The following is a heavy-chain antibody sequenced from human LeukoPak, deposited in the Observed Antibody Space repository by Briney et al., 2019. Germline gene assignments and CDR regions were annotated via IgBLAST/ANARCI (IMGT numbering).Heavy chain of an antibody. J-gene: IGHJ5*01. D-gene: IGHD6-13*01. V-gene: IGHV3-23*01. CDR2: ISGNSVST. Sequence: GGSLRLSCAASGFTFSSYWMSWVRQAPGKGLEWVSGISGNSVSTYYADSVKGRFTISRDNSKNTLFLQMSSLRAEDTAVYYCARAYSSSWYDFWGQGTLVTVSS. CDR1: GFTFSSYW. CDR3: ARAYSSSWYDF.